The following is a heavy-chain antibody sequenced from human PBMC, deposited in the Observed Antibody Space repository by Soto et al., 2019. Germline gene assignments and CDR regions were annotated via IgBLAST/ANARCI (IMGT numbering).Heavy chain of an antibody. CDR1: GGSISGFY. CDR3: ARTLGSGSQDY. CDR2: VHYSGST. Sequence: QVQLQESGPGLVQPSETLSLTCTVSGGSISGFYWSWIRQPPGKRLEWIAYVHYSGSTNYNPSLKSXXTXSXXTSKNQVSLKLSSVTAADTAVYYCARTLGSGSQDYWGQGALVTVSS. J-gene: IGHJ4*02. V-gene: IGHV4-59*08. D-gene: IGHD3-22*01.